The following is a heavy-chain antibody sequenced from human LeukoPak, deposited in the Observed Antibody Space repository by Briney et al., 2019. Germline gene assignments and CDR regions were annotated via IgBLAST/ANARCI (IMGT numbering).Heavy chain of an antibody. CDR2: IYYSGST. Sequence: KPSETLSLTCTVSGGSISSSSYYWGWIRQPPGKGLEWIGSIYYSGSTYYNPSLKSRVTISVDTSKNQFSLKLSSVTAADTAVYYCARLSIPGITGTTFRGWFDPWGQGTLVTVSS. J-gene: IGHJ5*02. V-gene: IGHV4-39*01. CDR1: GGSISSSSYY. CDR3: ARLSIPGITGTTFRGWFDP. D-gene: IGHD1-7*01.